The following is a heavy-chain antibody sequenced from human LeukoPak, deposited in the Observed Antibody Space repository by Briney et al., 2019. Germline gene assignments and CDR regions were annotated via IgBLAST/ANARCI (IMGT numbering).Heavy chain of an antibody. CDR3: ARDVGASVFDY. CDR2: ISAYNGNT. J-gene: IGHJ4*02. D-gene: IGHD1-26*01. V-gene: IGHV1-18*01. CDR1: GYTFTSYD. Sequence: ASVKVSCKASGYTFTSYDINWVRQATGQALEWMGWISAYNGNTNYAQKLQGRVTMTTDTSTSTAYMELRSLRSDDTAVYYCARDVGASVFDYWGQGTLVTVSS.